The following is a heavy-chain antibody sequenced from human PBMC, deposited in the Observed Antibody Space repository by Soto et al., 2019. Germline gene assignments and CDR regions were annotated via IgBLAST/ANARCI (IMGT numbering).Heavy chain of an antibody. CDR1: GGSISSGDYS. CDR3: ARASPVVTDV. J-gene: IGHJ6*02. V-gene: IGHV4-30-4*01. D-gene: IGHD5-18*01. Sequence: QVQLQESGPGLVKPSQTLSLTCTVSGGSISSGDYSWSWIRQPPGKGLEWIGYIYYSGSTYYNPSLKNRVTISVDTSKNQFSLKLSSVTAAYTAVYYCARASPVVTDVWGQGTTVTVSS. CDR2: IYYSGST.